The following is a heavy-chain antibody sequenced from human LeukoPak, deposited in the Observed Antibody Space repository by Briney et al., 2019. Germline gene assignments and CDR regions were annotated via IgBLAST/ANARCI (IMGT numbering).Heavy chain of an antibody. CDR3: ARVWVVTPDYYYGMDV. CDR1: GFTVSSNY. CDR2: IYSGGST. J-gene: IGHJ6*02. D-gene: IGHD4-23*01. Sequence: LPGGSLRLSCAASGFTVSSNYMSWVRQAPGKGLEWVSVIYSGGSTYYADSVKGRFTISRDNSKNTLYLQMNSLRAEDTAVYYCARVWVVTPDYYYGMDVWGQGTTVTVSS. V-gene: IGHV3-53*01.